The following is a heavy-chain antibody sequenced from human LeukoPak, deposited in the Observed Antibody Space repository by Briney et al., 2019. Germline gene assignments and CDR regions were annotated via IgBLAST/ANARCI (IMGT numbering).Heavy chain of an antibody. J-gene: IGHJ5*02. V-gene: IGHV4-34*01. D-gene: IGHD6-6*01. CDR3: ARRTPSIAARRFRWFDP. Sequence: PSETLSLTCAVYGGSFSGYYWSWIRQPPGKGLEWIGEINHSGSTNYNPSLKSRVTISVDTSKNQFSLKLSSVTAADTAVYYCARRTPSIAARRFRWFDPWGQGTLVTVSS. CDR2: INHSGST. CDR1: GGSFSGYY.